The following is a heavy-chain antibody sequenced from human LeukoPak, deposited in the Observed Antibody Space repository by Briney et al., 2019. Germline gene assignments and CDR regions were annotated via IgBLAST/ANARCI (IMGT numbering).Heavy chain of an antibody. CDR3: ARVGGSGSFDS. J-gene: IGHJ4*02. CDR1: GFTISSDS. V-gene: IGHV3-64*01. CDR2: IGYGGDT. D-gene: IGHD6-19*01. Sequence: GGALRLSCAASGFTISSDSMHWIRQAPGKGLEYVSAIGYGGDTYYANSVKGRFTISRDISKNTLYLQMGSLRPEDMAVYYCARVGGSGSFDSWGQGTLVSVSS.